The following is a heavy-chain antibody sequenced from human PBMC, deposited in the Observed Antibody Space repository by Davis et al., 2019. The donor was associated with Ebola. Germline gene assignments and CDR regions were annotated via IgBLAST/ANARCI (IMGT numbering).Heavy chain of an antibody. D-gene: IGHD4-23*01. CDR1: GGTFSSYA. J-gene: IGHJ4*02. Sequence: SVTVSCKASGGTFSSYAISWVRQAPGQGLEWMGGIIPIFGTANYAQKFQGRVTITADESTSTAYMELSRLRSDDTAVYYCARDHNDPGGKYDYWGQGTLVTVSS. CDR3: ARDHNDPGGKYDY. V-gene: IGHV1-69*13. CDR2: IIPIFGTA.